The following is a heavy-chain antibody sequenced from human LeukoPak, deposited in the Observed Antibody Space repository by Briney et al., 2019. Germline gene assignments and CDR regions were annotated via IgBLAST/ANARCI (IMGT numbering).Heavy chain of an antibody. CDR3: TRQAPGRLGELSLSYYFDY. CDR1: GFTFSSYS. J-gene: IGHJ4*02. D-gene: IGHD3-16*02. Sequence: GGSLRLSCAASGFTFSSYSMNWVRQAPGKGLEWVSSISSSSSYIYYADSVKGRFTISRDNAKNSLYLQMNSLKTEDTAVYYCTRQAPGRLGELSLSYYFDYWGQGTLVTVSS. V-gene: IGHV3-21*04. CDR2: ISSSSSYI.